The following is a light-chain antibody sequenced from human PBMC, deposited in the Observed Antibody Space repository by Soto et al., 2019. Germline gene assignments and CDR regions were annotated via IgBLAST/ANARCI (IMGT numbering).Light chain of an antibody. CDR2: DAS. CDR3: QQYKSYSYT. V-gene: IGKV1-5*01. J-gene: IGKJ2*01. Sequence: DIQMTQSPSTLSASVGDRVTITCRASQSMSSRLAWYQQNPGKAPKLLIYDASSLKSGVPSRFSGSGSGTEFTLTISSLQPDDFATYYCQQYKSYSYTFGQGTKLEIK. CDR1: QSMSSR.